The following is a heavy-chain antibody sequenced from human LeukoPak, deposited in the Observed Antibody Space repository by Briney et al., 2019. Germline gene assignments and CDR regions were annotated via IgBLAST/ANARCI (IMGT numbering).Heavy chain of an antibody. V-gene: IGHV4-31*03. J-gene: IGHJ4*02. Sequence: PSQTLSLTCTVSGDSISSGDYYWTWLRQHPGKGLERIGCIFYSGSTYYNLSLKSRVIISADTSKNHFSLKLSSVTAADTAVYYCARVREATIAPFFDYWGQGILVTVSS. CDR3: ARVREATIAPFFDY. D-gene: IGHD6-13*01. CDR1: GDSISSGDYY. CDR2: IFYSGST.